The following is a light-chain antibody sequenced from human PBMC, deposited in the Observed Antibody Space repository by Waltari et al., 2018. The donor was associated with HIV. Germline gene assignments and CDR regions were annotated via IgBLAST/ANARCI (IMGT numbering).Light chain of an antibody. Sequence: SYELTQPPSVSVSPGQTASITCSGDALPTQSAYWYQQKAGQAPVLVIYKDSERPSGIPERFSGSSSGTTVTLTISGVQAEDEADYYCQSADCSATYAEVFGGGTKLTVL. V-gene: IGLV3-25*03. CDR3: QSADCSATYAEV. J-gene: IGLJ3*02. CDR2: KDS. CDR1: ALPTQS.